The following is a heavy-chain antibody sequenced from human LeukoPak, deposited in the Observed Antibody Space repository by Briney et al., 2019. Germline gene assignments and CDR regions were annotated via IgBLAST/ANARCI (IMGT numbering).Heavy chain of an antibody. CDR1: GFTFPDYA. CDR3: AKDVLETTGWYFDY. V-gene: IGHV3-43*02. D-gene: IGHD6-19*01. J-gene: IGHJ4*02. Sequence: GGSPRLSCAASGFTFPDYAMNWVRQAPGKGLEWVALISGDGSTTFYADSVKGRFTISRDNSESSLYLQMDSLRTEDTAFYYCAKDVLETTGWYFDYWGQGTLVTVSS. CDR2: ISGDGSTT.